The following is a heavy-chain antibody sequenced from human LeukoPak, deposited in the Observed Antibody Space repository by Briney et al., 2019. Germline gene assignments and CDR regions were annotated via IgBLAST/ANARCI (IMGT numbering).Heavy chain of an antibody. CDR1: GGSFSGYY. D-gene: IGHD5-12*01. CDR3: WRRVATIIIYYYYGMDV. CDR2: INHSGST. V-gene: IGHV4-34*01. Sequence: PSETLSLTCAVYGGSFSGYYWSWIRQPPGKGLEWIGEINHSGSTNYNPSLKSRVTISVDTSKNQFSLKLSSVTAADTAVYYYWRRVATIIIYYYYGMDVWGQGTTVTVSS. J-gene: IGHJ6*02.